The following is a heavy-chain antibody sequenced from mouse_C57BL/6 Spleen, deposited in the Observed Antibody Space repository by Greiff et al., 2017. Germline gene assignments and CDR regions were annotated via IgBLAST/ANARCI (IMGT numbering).Heavy chain of an antibody. Sequence: VQLQQPGAELVKPGASVKMSCKASGYTFTSYWITWVKQRPGQGLEWIGDIYPGSCSTNYNEKFKSKATLTVDTSSSTAYMQHRRLTSEDAADYYCARKGDGNSDARDYWGQGTSVTVSS. CDR1: GYTFTSYW. V-gene: IGHV1-55*01. CDR3: ARKGDGNSDARDY. CDR2: IYPGSCST. D-gene: IGHD2-1*01. J-gene: IGHJ4*01.